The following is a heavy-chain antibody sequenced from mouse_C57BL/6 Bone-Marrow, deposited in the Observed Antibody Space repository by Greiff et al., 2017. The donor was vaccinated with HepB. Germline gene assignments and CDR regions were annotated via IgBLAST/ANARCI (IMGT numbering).Heavy chain of an antibody. CDR1: GFTFSDYY. CDR2: ISNGGGST. Sequence: EVMLVESGGGLVQPGGSLKLSCAASGFTFSDYYMYWVRQTPEKRLEWVAYISNGGGSTYYPDTVKGRFTISRDNAKNTLYLQMSRLKSEDTAMYYCARDYYGSRAAYWGQGTLVTGSA. V-gene: IGHV5-12*01. D-gene: IGHD1-1*01. J-gene: IGHJ3*01. CDR3: ARDYYGSRAAY.